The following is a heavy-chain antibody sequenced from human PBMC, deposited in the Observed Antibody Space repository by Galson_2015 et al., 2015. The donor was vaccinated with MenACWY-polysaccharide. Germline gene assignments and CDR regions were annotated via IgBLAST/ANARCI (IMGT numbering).Heavy chain of an antibody. D-gene: IGHD6-19*01. CDR2: IRSSGTNT. Sequence: SLRLSCAASGFTFTSYAMSWVRQAPGKGLEWVSAIRSSGTNTYYADSVKGRFTISRDNAKNSLYLQMNSLRAEDTAVYYCARESSRIVFHAFDIWGQGTMVTVSS. CDR3: ARESSRIVFHAFDI. CDR1: GFTFTSYA. V-gene: IGHV3-23*01. J-gene: IGHJ3*02.